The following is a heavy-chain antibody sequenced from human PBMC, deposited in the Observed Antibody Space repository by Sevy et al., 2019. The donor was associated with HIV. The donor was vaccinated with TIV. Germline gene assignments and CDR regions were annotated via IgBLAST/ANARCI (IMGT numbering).Heavy chain of an antibody. CDR2: MNPNSGNT. D-gene: IGHD1-26*01. V-gene: IGHV1-8*01. CDR1: GYTFTSYD. J-gene: IGHJ6*02. Sequence: AAVKVSCKASGYTFTSYDINWVRQATGQGLEWMGWMNPNSGNTGYPQKFQGRVTMTRNTSISTAYMELSSLRSEDTAVYYCARIGYRGIGADHYYYGMDVWGQGTTVTVSS. CDR3: ARIGYRGIGADHYYYGMDV.